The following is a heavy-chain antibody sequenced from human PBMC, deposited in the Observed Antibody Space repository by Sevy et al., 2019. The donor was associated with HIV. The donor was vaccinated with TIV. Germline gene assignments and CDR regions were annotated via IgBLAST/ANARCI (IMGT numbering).Heavy chain of an antibody. CDR2: ISYDGINK. D-gene: IGHD1-26*01. CDR3: ALDSLSSDVAEYFQN. CDR1: GFTFSSYS. V-gene: IGHV3-30-3*01. J-gene: IGHJ1*01. Sequence: GGSLRLSCATSGFTFSSYSMHWVRQAPGKGLEWVATISYDGINKHYADSVKGRFTISRDNFKNSLSLQMNSLRAEDTAVYFCALDSLSSDVAEYFQNWGQGTLVTVSS.